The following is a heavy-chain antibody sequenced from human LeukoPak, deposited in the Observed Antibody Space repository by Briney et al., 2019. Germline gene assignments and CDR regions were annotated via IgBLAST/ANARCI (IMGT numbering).Heavy chain of an antibody. CDR3: ARVPIGDGYRDRYFDL. CDR1: GFTVSSNY. J-gene: IGHJ2*01. CDR2: IYSGGST. V-gene: IGHV3-66*01. D-gene: IGHD5-24*01. Sequence: QPGGSLRLSCAASGFTVSSNYMSWVRQAPGKGLEWVSVIYSGGSTYYADSVKGRFTTSRDNSKNTLYLQMNSLRAEDTAVYYCARVPIGDGYRDRYFDLWGRGTLVTVSS.